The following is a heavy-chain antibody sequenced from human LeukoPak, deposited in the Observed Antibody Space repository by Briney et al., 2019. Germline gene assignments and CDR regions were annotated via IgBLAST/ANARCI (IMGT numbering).Heavy chain of an antibody. J-gene: IGHJ6*02. D-gene: IGHD2-15*01. CDR2: ISYDGSNK. V-gene: IGHV3-30*03. CDR1: GFTFSSYG. CDR3: AREWGYGCGGECFSGIQAYYGMDV. Sequence: GGSLRLSCAASGFTFSSYGMHWVRQAPGKGLEWVAVISYDGSNKYYADSVKGRFTISRDNSKNTLYLQMNRLRAEDTAIYYCAREWGYGCGGECFSGIQAYYGMDVWGQGTTVTASS.